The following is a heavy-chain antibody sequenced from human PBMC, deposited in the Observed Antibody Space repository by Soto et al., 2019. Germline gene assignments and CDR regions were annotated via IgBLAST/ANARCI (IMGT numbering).Heavy chain of an antibody. Sequence: EVQLVQSGGGLVQPGGSLRLSCAASGFAFSSYWLHWVRQAPGKGLMIVSRITADGTNTDYATSVKGRFTISRDNAKNMVYLQMDSLKAEATAVYYCARDCGYGTPFDHWGQGALVTVSS. D-gene: IGHD5-12*01. CDR1: GFAFSSYW. CDR3: ARDCGYGTPFDH. CDR2: ITADGTNT. V-gene: IGHV3-74*01. J-gene: IGHJ4*02.